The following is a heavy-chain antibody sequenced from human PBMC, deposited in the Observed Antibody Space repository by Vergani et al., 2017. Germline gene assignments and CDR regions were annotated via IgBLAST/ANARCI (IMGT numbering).Heavy chain of an antibody. Sequence: EVQLVESGGGLVQPGRSLRLSCAASGFTFDDYAMHWVRQAPGKGLEWFSGISWNSGSIGYADSVKGRFTISRDNAKNSLYLQMNSLRAEDTAVYYCARGNVLMVYANFDYWGQGTLVTVSS. V-gene: IGHV3-9*01. J-gene: IGHJ4*02. CDR1: GFTFDDYA. CDR3: ARGNVLMVYANFDY. D-gene: IGHD2-8*01. CDR2: ISWNSGSI.